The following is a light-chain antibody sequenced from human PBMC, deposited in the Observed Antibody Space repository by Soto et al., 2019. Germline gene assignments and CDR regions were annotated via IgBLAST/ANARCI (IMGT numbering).Light chain of an antibody. CDR1: QSVSSN. V-gene: IGKV3D-15*01. CDR3: QQYNNWPT. Sequence: DILITQSPAILSVSPGERATLSCRARQSVSSNVAWYQQKPGQAPRLLIYDASSRATGIPDRFSGGGSGTDFTLTISRLEHEDFAVYYCQQYNNWPTFGQGTKVDI. J-gene: IGKJ1*01. CDR2: DAS.